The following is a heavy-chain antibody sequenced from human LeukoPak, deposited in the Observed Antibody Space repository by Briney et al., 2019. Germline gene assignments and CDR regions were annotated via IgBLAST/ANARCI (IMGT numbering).Heavy chain of an antibody. V-gene: IGHV1-18*01. Sequence: ASVKVSCKASGYTFISYDINWVRQAPGQGLEWMGWISAYNGNTNYAQKLQGRVTMTTDTSTSTAYMELRSLRSDDTAVYYCARDFSSGWPNFDYWGQGTLVTVSS. J-gene: IGHJ4*02. D-gene: IGHD3-3*01. CDR1: GYTFISYD. CDR2: ISAYNGNT. CDR3: ARDFSSGWPNFDY.